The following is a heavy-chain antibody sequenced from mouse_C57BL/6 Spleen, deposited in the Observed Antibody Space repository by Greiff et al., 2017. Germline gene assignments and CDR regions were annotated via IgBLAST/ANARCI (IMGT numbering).Heavy chain of an antibody. J-gene: IGHJ2*01. V-gene: IGHV1-26*01. CDR1: GYTFTDYY. CDR3: ARNYDGYYYFAY. CDR2: INPNNVGT. Sequence: EVQLQQSGPELVKPGASVKISCKASGYTFTDYYMNWVKQSHGKSLEWIGDINPNNVGTSYNQKFKGNATLNVDTSSSTAYMELRSLTSEDSAVYYCARNYDGYYYFAYWGQGTTLTVSS. D-gene: IGHD2-3*01.